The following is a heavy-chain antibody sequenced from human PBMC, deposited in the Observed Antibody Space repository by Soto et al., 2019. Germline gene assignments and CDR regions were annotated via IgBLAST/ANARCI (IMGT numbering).Heavy chain of an antibody. CDR1: GGSISSGDYY. CDR2: IYYSGST. CDR3: ARVEWDSSGYYYNWFDP. J-gene: IGHJ5*02. Sequence: SETLSLTCTVSGGSISSGDYYWSWIRQPPGKGLEWIGHIYYSGSTYYNPSLKSRVTISVDTSKNQFSLKLSSVTAADTAVYYCARVEWDSSGYYYNWFDPWGQGTLVTVSS. V-gene: IGHV4-30-4*01. D-gene: IGHD3-22*01.